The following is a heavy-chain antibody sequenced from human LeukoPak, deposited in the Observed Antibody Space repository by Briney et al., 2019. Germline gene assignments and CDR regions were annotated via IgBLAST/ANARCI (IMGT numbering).Heavy chain of an antibody. CDR1: GFTFSIYL. V-gene: IGHV3-15*01. CDR3: TTFGYALDS. J-gene: IGHJ4*02. CDR2: IRPKTEGGAT. Sequence: PGGSLRLSCAASGFTFSIYLMSWVRQAPGKGLEWVGRIRPKTEGGATGYGAPVKDRFTISRDESKATLFLQMDSLKPEDTAVYFCTTFGYALDSWGQGTLVTVSS. D-gene: IGHD2-2*01.